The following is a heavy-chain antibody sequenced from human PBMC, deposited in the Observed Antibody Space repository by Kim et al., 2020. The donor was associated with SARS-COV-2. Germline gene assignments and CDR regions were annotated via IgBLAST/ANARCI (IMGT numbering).Heavy chain of an antibody. CDR3: AAERWPYGRDV. V-gene: IGHV1-46*01. J-gene: IGHJ6*02. Sequence: SYAQKFKGRVTMTRDTCTSTVYMELSSLRSEDTAVYYCAAERWPYGRDVWGQGTTVTVSS.